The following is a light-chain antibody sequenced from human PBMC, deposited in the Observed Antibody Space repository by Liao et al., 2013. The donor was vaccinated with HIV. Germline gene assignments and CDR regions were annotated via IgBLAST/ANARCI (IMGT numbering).Light chain of an antibody. V-gene: IGLV3-21*01. J-gene: IGLJ2*01. CDR2: KGT. CDR3: QSLDNSGAVV. CDR1: DIGSKS. Sequence: SYVLTQPPSVSVAPGKTARIACGGYDIGSKSVHWYQQKPGQAPVLMIFKGTERPSGIPERFSGSTSGTRVTLTISGVQAGDEADYFCQSLDNSGAVVFGGGTKLTV.